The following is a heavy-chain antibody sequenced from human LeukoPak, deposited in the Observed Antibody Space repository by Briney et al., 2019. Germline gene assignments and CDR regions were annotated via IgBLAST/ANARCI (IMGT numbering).Heavy chain of an antibody. V-gene: IGHV1-2*02. Sequence: VKVSCKASGYIFTGYYLHWVRQAPGQGLEWMGWINPDSGDTNFAEKFQGRVSMTKDTSISTAYLELSGLRSDDTAYFYCARVQYYNILTGAFHSWGQGTLVTVSS. J-gene: IGHJ4*02. CDR1: GYIFTGYY. CDR2: INPDSGDT. CDR3: ARVQYYNILTGAFHS. D-gene: IGHD3-9*01.